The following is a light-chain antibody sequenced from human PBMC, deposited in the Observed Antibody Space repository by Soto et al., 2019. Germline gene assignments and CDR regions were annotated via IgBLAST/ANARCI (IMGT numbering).Light chain of an antibody. V-gene: IGLV2-11*01. CDR2: DVR. Sequence: QSALTQPASVSGSPGQSITISCTGTSSDVGAYNYVSWYQQRPGKAPKLIIYDVRKRPSGVPDRFSGSKSGNTASLTISGLQAEDEADYFCCSYAGSHTYVFGTGTKLTVL. CDR3: CSYAGSHTYV. CDR1: SSDVGAYNY. J-gene: IGLJ1*01.